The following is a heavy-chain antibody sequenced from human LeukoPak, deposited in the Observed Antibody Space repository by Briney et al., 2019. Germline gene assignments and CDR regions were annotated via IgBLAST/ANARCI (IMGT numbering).Heavy chain of an antibody. V-gene: IGHV4-30-4*01. CDR1: GGSISSGDYY. Sequence: SQTLSLTCTVSGGSISSGDYYWSWIRQPPGKGLEWIGYIYYSGSTYYNPSLKSRVTISVDTSKNQFSLKLSSVTAADTAVYYCARRNRIAAASLLFDYWGQGTLVTVSS. J-gene: IGHJ4*02. D-gene: IGHD6-13*01. CDR2: IYYSGST. CDR3: ARRNRIAAASLLFDY.